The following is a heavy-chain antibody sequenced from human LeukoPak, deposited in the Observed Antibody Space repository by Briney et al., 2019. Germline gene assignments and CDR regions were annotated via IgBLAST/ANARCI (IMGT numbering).Heavy chain of an antibody. CDR2: ISAYNGNT. D-gene: IGHD4-17*01. V-gene: IGHV1-18*01. CDR3: ARASDGDYGGAFDI. CDR1: GYTFTSYG. Sequence: ASVKVSCKASGYTFTSYGISWVRQAPGQGLEWMGWISAYNGNTNYAQKLQGRVTMTTDTSTSTTYMELRSLRSDDTAVYYCARASDGDYGGAFDIWGQGTMVTVSS. J-gene: IGHJ3*02.